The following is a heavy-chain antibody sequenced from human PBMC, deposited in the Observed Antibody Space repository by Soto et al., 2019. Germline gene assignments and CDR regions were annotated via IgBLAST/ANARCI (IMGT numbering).Heavy chain of an antibody. CDR1: GDSVSSGGYY. CDR2: IYYRGNT. D-gene: IGHD1-26*01. V-gene: IGHV4-31*03. J-gene: IGHJ6*02. CDR3: AREREILGSGMDV. Sequence: QVQVQESGPGLVKPSQTLSLTCNVSGDSVSSGGYYWSWIRQHPGKGLEWIGYIYYRGNTYYNPSLKSRVTISLDTSKNQVSLKMTVTAADTAVYYCAREREILGSGMDVWGQGTTVTVSS.